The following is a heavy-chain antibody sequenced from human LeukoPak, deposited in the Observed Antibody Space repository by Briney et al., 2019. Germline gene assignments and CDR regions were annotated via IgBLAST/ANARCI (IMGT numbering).Heavy chain of an antibody. CDR1: GFTFSSYA. CDR2: ISYDGSNK. D-gene: IGHD2-15*01. Sequence: GGSLRLSCAASGFTFSSYAMHWVRQAPGKGLEWVAVISYDGSNKYYADSVKGRFTISRDNSKNTLYLQMNSLRAEDTAVYYCAREVDIVVVVAAFGYWGQGTLVTVSS. V-gene: IGHV3-30-3*01. J-gene: IGHJ4*02. CDR3: AREVDIVVVVAAFGY.